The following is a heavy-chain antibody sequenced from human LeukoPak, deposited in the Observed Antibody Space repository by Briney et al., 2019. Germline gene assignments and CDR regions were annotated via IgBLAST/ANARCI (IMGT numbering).Heavy chain of an antibody. V-gene: IGHV3-23*01. CDR2: ISGSGGST. CDR3: AKDPPYGDYVFHYYFDY. D-gene: IGHD4-17*01. CDR1: GFTFSSYA. J-gene: IGHJ4*02. Sequence: GGSLRLSCAASGFTFSSYAMSWVRQAPGKGLEWVSAISGSGGSTYYADSVKGQFTISRDNSKNTLYLQMNSLRAEDTAVYYCAKDPPYGDYVFHYYFDYWGQGTLVTVSS.